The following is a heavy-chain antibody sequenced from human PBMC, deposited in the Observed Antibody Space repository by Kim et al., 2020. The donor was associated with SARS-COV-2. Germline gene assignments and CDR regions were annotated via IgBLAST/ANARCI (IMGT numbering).Heavy chain of an antibody. J-gene: IGHJ4*02. Sequence: YCTDSGKGRFTLSRDNPKTTLYLQMNVLRAEDTAVYYCAKSTRFDYWGQGTLVTVSS. CDR3: AKSTRFDY. V-gene: IGHV3-23*01.